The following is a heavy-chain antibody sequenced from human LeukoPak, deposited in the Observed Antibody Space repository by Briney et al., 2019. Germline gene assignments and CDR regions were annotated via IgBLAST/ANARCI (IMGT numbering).Heavy chain of an antibody. J-gene: IGHJ4*02. Sequence: ASVNVSRKASGYTFTSYGISWVRQAPGQGLEWMGWISAYIVNTNSAQKLQGRVTMTTDTSTSTAYMELRSLRSDDTAVYYCARDGVAGGYFDFWGQGTLVTVSS. CDR2: ISAYIVNT. V-gene: IGHV1-18*01. CDR3: ARDGVAGGYFDF. D-gene: IGHD2-8*01. CDR1: GYTFTSYG.